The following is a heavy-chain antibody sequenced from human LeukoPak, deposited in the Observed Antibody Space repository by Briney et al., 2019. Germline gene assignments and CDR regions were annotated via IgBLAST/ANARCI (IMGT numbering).Heavy chain of an antibody. J-gene: IGHJ4*02. CDR3: AKVAEMGTILGKSDN. CDR2: ISGNGGRA. CDR1: GFTFSSYA. V-gene: IGHV3-23*01. Sequence: GGSLRLSCAASGFTFSSYAMSWVRQAPGKGLEWVSAISGNGGRAYYGDSVKGRFTISRDNSKNTLYLQMNSLRAEDTAVFYCAKVAEMGTILGKSDNWGQGTLVTVSS. D-gene: IGHD5-24*01.